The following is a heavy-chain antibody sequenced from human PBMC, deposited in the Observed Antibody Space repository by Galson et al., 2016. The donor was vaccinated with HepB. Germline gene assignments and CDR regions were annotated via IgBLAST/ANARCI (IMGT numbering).Heavy chain of an antibody. CDR3: AKFTQQWLDRVYYFDY. CDR1: GFTFSNYA. Sequence: SLRLSCAASGFTFSNYAMSWVRQAPGKGLEWVSSISGDGGTSYYADSVQGRFTTSRDRSKNTLSLQMNSLRADETAVYYCAKFTQQWLDRVYYFDYWGQGALVTVSS. CDR2: ISGDGGTS. V-gene: IGHV3-23*01. J-gene: IGHJ4*02. D-gene: IGHD6-19*01.